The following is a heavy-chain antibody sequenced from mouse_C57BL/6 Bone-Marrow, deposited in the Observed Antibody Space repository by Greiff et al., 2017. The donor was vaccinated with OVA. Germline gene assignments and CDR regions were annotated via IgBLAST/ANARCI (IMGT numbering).Heavy chain of an antibody. V-gene: IGHV1-7*01. CDR1: GYTFTSYW. CDR3: ANYAMDY. J-gene: IGHJ4*01. Sequence: QVHLKQSGAELAKPGASVKLSCKASGYTFTSYWMHWVKQRPGQGLEWIGKIYPSSGYTKYNQKFKDKATLTADKSSSTAYMQLSSLTYEDSAVYYCANYAMDYWGQGTSVTVSS. CDR2: IYPSSGYT.